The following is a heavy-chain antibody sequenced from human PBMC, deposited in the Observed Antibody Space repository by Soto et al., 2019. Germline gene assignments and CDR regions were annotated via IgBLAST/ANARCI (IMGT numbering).Heavy chain of an antibody. J-gene: IGHJ4*02. V-gene: IGHV4-59*11. CDR3: ARVGATVTSQALGFDH. Sequence: SETLSLTCTVSGGSISSHYWSWVRQPPGKGLEWIGYLYYAGSTNYNASLKSQVTMSLDTSKNQFSLMLTSVTAADTAVYYCARVGATVTSQALGFDHWGQGILVTVSS. D-gene: IGHD4-17*01. CDR1: GGSISSHY. CDR2: LYYAGST.